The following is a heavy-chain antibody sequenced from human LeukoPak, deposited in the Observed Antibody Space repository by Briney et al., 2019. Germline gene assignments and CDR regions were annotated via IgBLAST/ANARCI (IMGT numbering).Heavy chain of an antibody. V-gene: IGHV3-30*04. CDR1: GFTFSSYA. CDR2: ISYDGNNK. CDR3: TRRLDD. Sequence: GGSLRLSCAASGFTFSSYAIHWVRQAPGKGLEWVAVISYDGNNKYYPDSVKGRFTISRDNAQNSLYLQMNGLRVEDTAVYYCTRRLDDWGQGTLVTVSS. J-gene: IGHJ4*02. D-gene: IGHD3-16*01.